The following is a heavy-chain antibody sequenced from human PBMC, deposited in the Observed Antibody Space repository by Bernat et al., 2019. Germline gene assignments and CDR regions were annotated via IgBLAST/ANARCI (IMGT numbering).Heavy chain of an antibody. Sequence: EVQLVESGGGLVQPGGSLRLSCAASGFTFSSYWMSWVRQAPGKGLEWVANIKQDGSEKYYVDSVKGRFTISRDNAKNSLYLQMNSLRAEDTAVYYCARYYDYIWGSTRLKGAFDIWGQGTMVTVSS. J-gene: IGHJ3*02. V-gene: IGHV3-7*03. CDR3: ARYYDYIWGSTRLKGAFDI. D-gene: IGHD3-16*01. CDR1: GFTFSSYW. CDR2: IKQDGSEK.